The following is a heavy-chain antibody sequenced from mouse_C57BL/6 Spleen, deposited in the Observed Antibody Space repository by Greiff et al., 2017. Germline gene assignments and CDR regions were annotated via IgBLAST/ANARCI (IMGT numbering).Heavy chain of an antibody. D-gene: IGHD2-1*01. CDR3: ARWDGNYGDY. V-gene: IGHV1-69*01. CDR1: GYTFTSYW. CDR2: IDPSDSYT. J-gene: IGHJ4*01. Sequence: VKLQQPGAELVMPGASVKLSCKASGYTFTSYWMHWVKQRPGQGLEWIGEIDPSDSYTNYNQKFKGKSTLTVDKSSSTAYMQLSSLTSEDSAVYYCARWDGNYGDYWGQGTSVTVSS.